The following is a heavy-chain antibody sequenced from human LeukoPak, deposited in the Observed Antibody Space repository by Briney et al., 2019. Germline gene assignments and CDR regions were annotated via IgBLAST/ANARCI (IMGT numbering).Heavy chain of an antibody. D-gene: IGHD4-17*01. CDR3: ARDPYGDYTASNWFDP. CDR1: GFTFSSYW. J-gene: IGHJ5*02. V-gene: IGHV3-7*01. CDR2: IKQDGSEK. Sequence: PGGSLRLSCAASGFTFSSYWMSWVRQAPGKGLEWVANIKQDGSEKYYVDSVKGRFTISRDNAKNSLYLQMNSLRAEDTAVYYCARDPYGDYTASNWFDPWGQGTLVTVSS.